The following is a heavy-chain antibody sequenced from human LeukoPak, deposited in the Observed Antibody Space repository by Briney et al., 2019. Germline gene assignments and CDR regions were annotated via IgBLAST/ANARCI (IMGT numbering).Heavy chain of an antibody. CDR1: GFTFSTYA. CDR3: ARTINFDFWSGYYGAFDI. D-gene: IGHD3-3*01. J-gene: IGHJ3*02. V-gene: IGHV3-23*01. CDR2: ITGSADRT. Sequence: GGSLRLSCAASGFTFSTYAMSWVRQAPGKGLEWVSAITGSADRTHYADSVKGRFTISRDNARNSLSLQMNSLRTEDTAVYYCARTINFDFWSGYYGAFDIWGQGTMVTVSS.